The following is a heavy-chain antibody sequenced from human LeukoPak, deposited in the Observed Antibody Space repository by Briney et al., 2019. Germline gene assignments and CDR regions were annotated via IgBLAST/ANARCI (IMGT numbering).Heavy chain of an antibody. V-gene: IGHV4-61*01. CDR3: ARMGCSSTSCWWFDP. D-gene: IGHD2-2*01. J-gene: IGHJ5*02. Sequence: KPSETLFLTCTVSGGSVSSGSYYWSWIRQPPGKGLEWIGYIYYSGSTSYNPSLKSRVTISVDTSKNQFSLKLTSVTAADTAVYYCARMGCSSTSCWWFDPWGQGTLVTVSS. CDR2: IYYSGST. CDR1: GGSVSSGSYY.